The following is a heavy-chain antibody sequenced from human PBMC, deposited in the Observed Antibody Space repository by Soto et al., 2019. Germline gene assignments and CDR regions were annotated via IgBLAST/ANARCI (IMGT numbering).Heavy chain of an antibody. Sequence: ASVKVSCKASGYTFTSYGISWVRQAPGQGLEWMGWISAYNGNTNYAQKLQGRVTMTTDTSTSTVYMELRSLRFDDTAVYYCARDAGDCSGGSCYRNWFDPWGQGTLVTVS. J-gene: IGHJ5*02. CDR3: ARDAGDCSGGSCYRNWFDP. CDR1: GYTFTSYG. CDR2: ISAYNGNT. D-gene: IGHD2-15*01. V-gene: IGHV1-18*01.